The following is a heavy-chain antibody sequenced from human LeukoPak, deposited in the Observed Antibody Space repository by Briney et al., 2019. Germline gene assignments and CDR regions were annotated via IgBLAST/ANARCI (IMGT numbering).Heavy chain of an antibody. CDR1: GGSISSSSYY. J-gene: IGHJ4*02. D-gene: IGHD4-17*01. CDR2: IYYSGST. Sequence: KPSETLSLTCTVSGGSISSSSYYWGWIRQPPGKGLEWIGSIYYSGSTYYNPSLKSRVTISVDTSKNQFSLKLSSVTAADTAVYYCARDQLATVTTPAPGCFDYWGQGTLVTVSS. CDR3: ARDQLATVTTPAPGCFDY. V-gene: IGHV4-39*07.